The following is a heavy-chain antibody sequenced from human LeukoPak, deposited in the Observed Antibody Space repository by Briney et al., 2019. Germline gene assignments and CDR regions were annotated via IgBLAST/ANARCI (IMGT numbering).Heavy chain of an antibody. V-gene: IGHV4-34*01. D-gene: IGHD1-26*01. Sequence: PSETLSLTCAVYGGSFSGYYWSWIRQPPGKGLEWIGEINHSGGTNYNPSLKSRVTISVDTSKNQFSLKLSSVTAADTAVYYCARGRVSSFWGQGTLVTVSS. CDR2: INHSGGT. CDR3: ARGRVSSF. CDR1: GGSFSGYY. J-gene: IGHJ4*02.